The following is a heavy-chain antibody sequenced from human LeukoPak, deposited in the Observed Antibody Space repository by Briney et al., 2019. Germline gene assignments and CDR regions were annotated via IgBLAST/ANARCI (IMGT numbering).Heavy chain of an antibody. V-gene: IGHV3-9*01. Sequence: PGGSLRLSCAASGFTFDDYAMHWVRHAPGKGLEWVSGISWNSGSIGYADSVKGRFTISRDNAKNSLYLQMNSLRAEDTALYYCAKDSFPYYYGMDVWGQGTTVTVSS. CDR1: GFTFDDYA. CDR2: ISWNSGSI. J-gene: IGHJ6*02. CDR3: AKDSFPYYYGMDV.